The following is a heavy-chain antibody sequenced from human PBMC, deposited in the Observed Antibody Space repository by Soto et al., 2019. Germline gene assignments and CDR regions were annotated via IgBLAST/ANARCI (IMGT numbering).Heavy chain of an antibody. Sequence: GGSLRLSCAASGFTVSSNYMSWVRQAPGKGLEWVSVIYSGGSTYYADSVKGRFTISRDNSKNTLYLQMNSLRAEDTAVYYCAREGYYDSSGYYPNPYDYWGQGTLVTVSS. D-gene: IGHD3-22*01. CDR2: IYSGGST. CDR1: GFTVSSNY. CDR3: AREGYYDSSGYYPNPYDY. V-gene: IGHV3-53*01. J-gene: IGHJ4*02.